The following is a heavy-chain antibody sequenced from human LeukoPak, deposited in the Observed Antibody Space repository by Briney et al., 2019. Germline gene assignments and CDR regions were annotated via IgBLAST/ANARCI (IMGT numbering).Heavy chain of an antibody. CDR2: IHYSGST. V-gene: IGHV4-59*01. Sequence: PSETLSLTCSISDGSISSYYWNWIRQSPGKGLEWIGHIHYSGSTHYNPSLQSRVSISIDTSKNHFSLKLRSVTAVDTAVYYCARWGHFDSSGYFVVDYWGQGTLVTVSS. CDR3: ARWGHFDSSGYFVVDY. D-gene: IGHD5-12*01. CDR1: DGSISSYY. J-gene: IGHJ4*02.